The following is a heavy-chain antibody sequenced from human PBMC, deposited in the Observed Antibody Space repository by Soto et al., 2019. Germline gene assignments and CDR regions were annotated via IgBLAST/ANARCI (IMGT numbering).Heavy chain of an antibody. V-gene: IGHV3-53*01. D-gene: IGHD5-12*01. CDR1: GFTVSSNY. CDR3: ASARSGYGYYYGMDV. J-gene: IGHJ6*02. Sequence: GGSVTLSCAASGFTVSSNYMSWVRQAPGKGLEWVSVIYSGGSTYYADSVKGRFTISRDNSKNTLYLQMNSQRAEDTAVYYCASARSGYGYYYGMDVWGQGTTVTVSS. CDR2: IYSGGST.